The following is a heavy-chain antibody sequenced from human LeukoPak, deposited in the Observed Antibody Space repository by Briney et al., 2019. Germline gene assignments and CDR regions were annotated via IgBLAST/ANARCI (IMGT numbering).Heavy chain of an antibody. CDR3: ARDLAYSSSNY. CDR1: GFTFSSYS. CDR2: ISSSSYI. V-gene: IGHV3-21*01. J-gene: IGHJ4*02. Sequence: GGSLRLSCAASGFTFSSYSMNWVRQAPGKGLEWVSSISSSSYIYYADSVKGRFTISRDNAKNSLYLQMNSLRAEDAAVYYCARDLAYSSSNYWGQGTLVTVSS. D-gene: IGHD6-6*01.